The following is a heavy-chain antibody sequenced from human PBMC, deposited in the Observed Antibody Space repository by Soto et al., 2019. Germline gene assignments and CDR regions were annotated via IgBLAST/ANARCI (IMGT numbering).Heavy chain of an antibody. D-gene: IGHD3-22*01. CDR1: GASVSHGY. V-gene: IGHV4-59*02. J-gene: IGHJ5*02. Sequence: QMQLQASGPGLVKPSETLSLTCNVSGASVSHGYWSWIRQPPGKALEWIGFMYFGGSFNYNPSLTSRATVSVESSMNRFSMKLTSVTASDTAVYYCARSYYDSTGFAVDPWGQGTLVTVSS. CDR2: MYFGGSF. CDR3: ARSYYDSTGFAVDP.